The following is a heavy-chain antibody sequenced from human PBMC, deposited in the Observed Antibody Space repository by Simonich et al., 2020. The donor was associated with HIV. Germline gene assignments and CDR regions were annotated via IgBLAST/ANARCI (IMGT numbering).Heavy chain of an antibody. CDR1: GYTFTGYY. CDR3: ARDVSGSYYVDY. CDR2: INPNSGGT. Sequence: QVQLVQSGAEVKKPGASVKVSCKASGYTFTGYYMHWGRQAPGQGLERMGRINPNSGGTNYAQKFQGRVTMTRDTSISTAYMELSRLRSDDTAVYYCARDVSGSYYVDYWGQGTLVTVSS. V-gene: IGHV1-2*06. J-gene: IGHJ4*02. D-gene: IGHD1-26*01.